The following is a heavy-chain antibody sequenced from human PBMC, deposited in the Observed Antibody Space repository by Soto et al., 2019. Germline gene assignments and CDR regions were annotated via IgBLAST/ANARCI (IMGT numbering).Heavy chain of an antibody. CDR2: IIPIFGTA. CDR1: GGTFSSYA. CDR3: VRDTTMLRGVIITRLKN. D-gene: IGHD3-10*01. Sequence: SVKVSCKASGGTFSSYAISWVRQAPGQGLEWMGGIIPIFGTANYAQKFQGRVTITADEATSTAYMELSSLRSEDTAVYYCVRDTTMLRGVIITRLKNWGQ. V-gene: IGHV1-69*13. J-gene: IGHJ4*01.